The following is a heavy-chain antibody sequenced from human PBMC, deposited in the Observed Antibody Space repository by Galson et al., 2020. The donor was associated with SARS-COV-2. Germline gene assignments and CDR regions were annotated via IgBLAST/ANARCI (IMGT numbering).Heavy chain of an antibody. CDR3: ASLPRGIVVVGGFDY. V-gene: IGHV4-4*07. J-gene: IGHJ4*02. CDR2: IYTNGGT. D-gene: IGHD2-2*01. CDR1: GGSISSSY. Sequence: ETSETLSLTCNVSGGSISSSYWSWIRQPAGKGLEWIGRIYTNGGTNYNPSLKNRVTMSVDTSKNQFSLKLSSVTAADTAVYYCASLPRGIVVVGGFDYWGQGTLVTVSS.